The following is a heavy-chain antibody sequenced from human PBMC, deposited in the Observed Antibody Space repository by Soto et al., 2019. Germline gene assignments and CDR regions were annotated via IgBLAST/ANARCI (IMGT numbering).Heavy chain of an antibody. V-gene: IGHV4-59*11. J-gene: IGHJ6*02. D-gene: IGHD1-26*01. CDR1: GGSISSHY. CDR2: IYYRGST. Sequence: SETLSLTCTVSGGSISSHYWSWVRQAPGKGLEWIGHIYYRGSTNYNPSLRSRSTISVDTSKNQFSLKLNSVTTADAAVYYCARDGREASGMDVWGQGTKVTVSS. CDR3: ARDGREASGMDV.